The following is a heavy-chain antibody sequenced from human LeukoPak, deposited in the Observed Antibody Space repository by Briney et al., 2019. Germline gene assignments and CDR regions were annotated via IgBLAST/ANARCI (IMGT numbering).Heavy chain of an antibody. CDR2: ISAYNGDT. D-gene: IGHD3-10*01. V-gene: IGHV1-18*01. Sequence: ASVKVSCKASGYTFTSYGISWVRQAPGQGLEWMGWISAYNGDTNYAQKFQGRVTMTRDMSTSTVYMELSSLRSEDTAVYYCAREYGGSGSYHFDYWGQGTLVTVSS. CDR3: AREYGGSGSYHFDY. CDR1: GYTFTSYG. J-gene: IGHJ4*02.